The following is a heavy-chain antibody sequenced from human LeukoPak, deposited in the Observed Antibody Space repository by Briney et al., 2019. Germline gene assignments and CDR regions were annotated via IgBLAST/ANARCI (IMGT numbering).Heavy chain of an antibody. CDR2: IYDSGNT. Sequence: SETLSLTCTVSGGSISSYYWSWIRQPPGKGLEWIGNIYDSGNTNYNPSPKSRLTISVDTSKNQCSLKLSSVTAADTAVYYCARQSISGSSLSYFDYWGQGTLVNVSS. D-gene: IGHD3-22*01. J-gene: IGHJ4*02. V-gene: IGHV4-59*01. CDR3: ARQSISGSSLSYFDY. CDR1: GGSISSYY.